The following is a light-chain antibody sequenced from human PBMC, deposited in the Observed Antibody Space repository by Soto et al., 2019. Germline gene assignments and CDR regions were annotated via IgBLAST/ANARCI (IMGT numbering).Light chain of an antibody. V-gene: IGKV4-1*01. J-gene: IGKJ3*01. CDR1: QSVLSSSDNKNY. CDR3: QHVYTTPIT. CDR2: WAS. Sequence: DIVMTQSPDSLAVSLGERATINCKSSQSVLSSSDNKNYLAWYQQKPGQPPQLLFNYWASTRASGIPDRFSASGSGTDFTLTISSLQTADVAVYYYQHVYTTPITFGPGTNVDIK.